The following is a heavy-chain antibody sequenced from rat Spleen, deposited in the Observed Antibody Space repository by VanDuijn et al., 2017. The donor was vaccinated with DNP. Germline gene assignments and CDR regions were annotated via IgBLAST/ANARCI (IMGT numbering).Heavy chain of an antibody. D-gene: IGHD1-2*01. CDR3: ASWSPIAPISTSNY. J-gene: IGHJ2*01. CDR2: ISTGGVHT. CDR1: GFTFSNYD. Sequence: EVQLVESGGGLVQPGRSLKLSCAASGFTFSNYDMAWVRQAPTKGLEWVASISTGGVHTYYRDSVKGRFTISRDNAESTLYLQMNSLRSEDTATYYCASWSPIAPISTSNYWGQGVMVTVSS. V-gene: IGHV5-25*01.